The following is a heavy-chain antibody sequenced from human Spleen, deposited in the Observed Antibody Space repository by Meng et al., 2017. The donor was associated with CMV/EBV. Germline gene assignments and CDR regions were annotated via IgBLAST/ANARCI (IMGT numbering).Heavy chain of an antibody. CDR1: GENFTDYY. CDR3: TRDAHLTTVTPNWFDP. D-gene: IGHD4-17*01. V-gene: IGHV1-2*02. J-gene: IGHJ5*02. CDR2: INPNSGDT. Sequence: VQLVQAGAELRKPGASVKVYCKALGENFTDYYMQWVRQAPGQGLEWMGCINPNSGDTNYAQKFQGRVTMTRDTSISTAYMELSRLRSDDTAVYYCTRDAHLTTVTPNWFDPWGQGTLVTVSS.